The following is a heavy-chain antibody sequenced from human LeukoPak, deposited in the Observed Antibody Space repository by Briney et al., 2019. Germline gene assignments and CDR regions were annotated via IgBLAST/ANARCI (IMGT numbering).Heavy chain of an antibody. CDR3: ARLSSGTYYNDY. CDR1: GYTFTGRY. V-gene: IGHV1-2*02. D-gene: IGHD1-26*01. CDR2: INSNSGGT. J-gene: IGHJ4*02. Sequence: ASVKVSCKASGYTFTGRYIHWVRQAPGQGLDWMGWINSNSGGTNYAQKFQGRVTITRDTSISTAYVVMTGLTSDDTAVYYCARLSSGTYYNDYWGQGTLVTVSS.